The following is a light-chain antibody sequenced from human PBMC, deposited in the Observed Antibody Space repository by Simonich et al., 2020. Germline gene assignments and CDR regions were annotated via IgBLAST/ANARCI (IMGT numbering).Light chain of an antibody. CDR1: QRVLYNSNNKHY. Sequence: DIVMTQSPDSLAVSLGERATINCKSSQRVLYNSNNKHYLAWYQQKPGKPPKLLIYWAYTRESGVPDRFSGSGSGTDFTLTISSLQAEDVAVYYCQQYYSTPLTFGGGTKVEIK. CDR3: QQYYSTPLT. V-gene: IGKV4-1*01. J-gene: IGKJ4*01. CDR2: WAY.